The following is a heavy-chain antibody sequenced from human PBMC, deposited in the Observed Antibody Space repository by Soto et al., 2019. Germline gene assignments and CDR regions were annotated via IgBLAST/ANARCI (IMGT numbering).Heavy chain of an antibody. D-gene: IGHD1-26*01. J-gene: IGHJ4*02. CDR1: GASVGSDRS. Sequence: SAALSRSGGVFGASVGSDRSWTLLRQAPEKGLEWIGEIYHVGFTSYNPSLKSRVIMSMDQSRNQFSLNMSSVTAADTAVYYCARGRPPTSTGPAAVLYYHAYWGQGSPDIGSA. CDR3: ARGRPPTSTGPAAVLYYHAY. V-gene: IGHV4-4*02. CDR2: IYHVGFT.